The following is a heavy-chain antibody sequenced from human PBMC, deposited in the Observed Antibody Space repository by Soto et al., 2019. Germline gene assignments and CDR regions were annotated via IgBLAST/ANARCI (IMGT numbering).Heavy chain of an antibody. J-gene: IGHJ3*02. V-gene: IGHV3-9*01. D-gene: IGHD3-3*01. CDR1: GFTFDDYA. CDR2: ISWNSGSI. CDR3: AKDYYDFWSGLDAFDI. Sequence: SLRLSCAASGFTFDDYAMHWVRQAPGKGLEWVSGISWNSGSIGYADSVKGRFTISRDNAKNSLYLQMNSLRAEDTALYYCAKDYYDFWSGLDAFDIWGQGTMVNVSS.